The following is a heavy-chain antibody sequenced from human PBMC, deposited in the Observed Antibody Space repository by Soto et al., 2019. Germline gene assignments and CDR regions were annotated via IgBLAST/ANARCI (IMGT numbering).Heavy chain of an antibody. V-gene: IGHV3-23*01. CDR2: ISGSGGTT. Sequence: GGSLRLSCAASGFTFSSYAMSWVRQAPGKGLEWVSGISGSGGTTYYADSVKGRFTISRDNSKNTLYLQVSSLRAEDTAVYYCARDGVRFLEWFQRSYYMDVWGKGTTVTVSS. CDR3: ARDGVRFLEWFQRSYYMDV. CDR1: GFTFSSYA. D-gene: IGHD3-3*01. J-gene: IGHJ6*03.